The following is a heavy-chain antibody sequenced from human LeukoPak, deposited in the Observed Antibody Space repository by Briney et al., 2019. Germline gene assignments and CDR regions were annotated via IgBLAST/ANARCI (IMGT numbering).Heavy chain of an antibody. CDR2: INSDGSNT. D-gene: IGHD3-10*01. J-gene: IGHJ4*02. Sequence: PGGSLRLSCAASGFTFSSYWMHWVRQAPGKGLVWVSRINSDGSNTSYADSVKGRFTISRDNAKNTLYLQMNSLRAEDTAVYYCARGIYYGSEGNWGQGTLVTVSS. CDR1: GFTFSSYW. CDR3: ARGIYYGSEGN. V-gene: IGHV3-74*01.